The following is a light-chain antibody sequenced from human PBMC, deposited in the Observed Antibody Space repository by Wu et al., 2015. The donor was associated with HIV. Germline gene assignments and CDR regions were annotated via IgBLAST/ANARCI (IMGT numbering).Light chain of an antibody. Sequence: DIQLTQSPSSLSASVGDRVTITCRASQSVHSYLNWYQQKPGKAPRLLIYATSTLQSGVPSRFSGSGSGTDFTLTISSLQPEDFATYYCQETYSTPRFTFGPGTKVD. CDR2: ATS. CDR1: QSVHSY. J-gene: IGKJ3*01. V-gene: IGKV1-39*01. CDR3: QETYSTPRFT.